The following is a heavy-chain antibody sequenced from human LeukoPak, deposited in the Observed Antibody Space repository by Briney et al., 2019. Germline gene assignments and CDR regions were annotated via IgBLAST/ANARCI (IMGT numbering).Heavy chain of an antibody. D-gene: IGHD6-13*01. CDR2: IWYDGSNK. Sequence: GGSLRLSCAASGFTFSSYGMHWVRQAPGKGLEWVAVIWYDGSNKYYADSVKGRFTISRDNFKNTLYLQMNGLRAEDTAVYYCARDKEGYSSSWYVVDYWGQGTLVTVSS. CDR3: ARDKEGYSSSWYVVDY. V-gene: IGHV3-33*01. CDR1: GFTFSSYG. J-gene: IGHJ4*02.